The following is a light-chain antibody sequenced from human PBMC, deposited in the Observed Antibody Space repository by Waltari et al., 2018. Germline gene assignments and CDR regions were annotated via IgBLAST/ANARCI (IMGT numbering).Light chain of an antibody. Sequence: DIQMTQSPSTLSASVGDRVTITCRSSQRITTWLAWYQQKPGRAPKLLIYKASTLTSGVPSRFSASGSGTEFTLTISSLQPDDFATYYCQQYHSFSRFAFGPGTKVHLK. J-gene: IGKJ3*01. CDR2: KAS. CDR3: QQYHSFSRFA. CDR1: QRITTW. V-gene: IGKV1-5*03.